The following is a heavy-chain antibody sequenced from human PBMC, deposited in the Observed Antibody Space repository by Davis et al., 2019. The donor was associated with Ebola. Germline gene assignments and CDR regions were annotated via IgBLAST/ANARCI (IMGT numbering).Heavy chain of an antibody. CDR3: ARRLLISSRGGMDV. D-gene: IGHD1-26*01. J-gene: IGHJ6*02. CDR1: GFTISNYY. Sequence: GESLKISCAASGFTISNYYMSWVRQAPGKEPEWVAHSSTSAEHISYAESVKGRFTVSRDDAQSSLFLQMSSLRDEDTAVYYCARRLLISSRGGMDVWGQGTTVTVSS. V-gene: IGHV3-11*04. CDR2: SSTSAEHI.